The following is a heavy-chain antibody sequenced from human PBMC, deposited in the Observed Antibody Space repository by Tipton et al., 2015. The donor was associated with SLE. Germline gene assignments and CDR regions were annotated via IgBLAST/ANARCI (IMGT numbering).Heavy chain of an antibody. D-gene: IGHD6-13*01. CDR1: GGSIGSHY. CDR3: ARERVEAAGRRWYFDL. J-gene: IGHJ2*01. CDR2: IYYSGST. V-gene: IGHV4-59*11. Sequence: TLSLTCTVSGGSIGSHYWSWIRQPPGKGLEWIGYIYYSGSTNDNPSLKSRVTISVDTSKNQFSLKVSSVTAADTAVYYCARERVEAAGRRWYFDLWGRGTLVTVSS.